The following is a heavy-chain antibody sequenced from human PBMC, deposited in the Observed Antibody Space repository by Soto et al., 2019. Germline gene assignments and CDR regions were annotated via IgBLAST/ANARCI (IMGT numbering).Heavy chain of an antibody. CDR1: AFNFSNYW. D-gene: IGHD1-20*01. J-gene: IGHJ6*02. V-gene: IGHV3-7*01. Sequence: GGSLRLSCAASAFNFSNYWMTWVRQAPGQGLEWVANIKEGGSEKYYVDSVKGRFTISRDNAKNSLYLQMNSLRAEDTAVYYCATYALITGTAASYYYAMDVWGQGTTVTVSS. CDR3: ATYALITGTAASYYYAMDV. CDR2: IKEGGSEK.